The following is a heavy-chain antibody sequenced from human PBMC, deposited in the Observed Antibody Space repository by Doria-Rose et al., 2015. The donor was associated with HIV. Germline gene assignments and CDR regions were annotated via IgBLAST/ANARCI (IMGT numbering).Heavy chain of an antibody. J-gene: IGHJ5*02. CDR3: ARFVLPSSLNWFDP. V-gene: IGHV6-1*01. D-gene: IGHD6-13*01. CDR1: VSSDTAT. Sequence: VSSDTATWNWIRQSPSRGLEWLGRTYYRSRWYNDYAESVRSRIIIKPDTSKNQFSLHPNSVTPEDTAVYYCARFVLPSSLNWFDPWGQGTLVTVSS. CDR2: TYYRSRWYN.